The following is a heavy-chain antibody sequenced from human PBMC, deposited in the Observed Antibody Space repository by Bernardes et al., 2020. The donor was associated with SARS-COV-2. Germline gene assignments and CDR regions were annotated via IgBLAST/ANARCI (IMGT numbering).Heavy chain of an antibody. D-gene: IGHD2-8*01. CDR2: INHSGGT. J-gene: IGHJ4*02. CDR3: ARNTPFRLVVLMVYEGGNYLDY. CDR1: GGSFSGYY. V-gene: IGHV4-34*01. Sequence: SETLSLTCAVYGGSFSGYYWSWIRQPPGKGLEWIGEINHSGGTNYNPSLKSRVTISVDTSKNQFSLKLSSVTAADTAVYYCARNTPFRLVVLMVYEGGNYLDYWGQGTLVTVSS.